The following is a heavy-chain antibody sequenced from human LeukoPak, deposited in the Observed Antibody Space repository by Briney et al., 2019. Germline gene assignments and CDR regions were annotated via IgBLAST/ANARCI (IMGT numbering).Heavy chain of an antibody. CDR3: ARDGTSTDDY. D-gene: IGHD2-2*01. Sequence: ASVKVSCKASGYTFSNFGISWVRQAPGQGLEWMGRISGNNDNPNYGQNFQGRFTVTTDSSTSTAYMELRNLRSDDTAVYYCARDGTSTDDYWGQGTLVTVSS. CDR1: GYTFSNFG. V-gene: IGHV1-18*01. CDR2: ISGNNDNP. J-gene: IGHJ4*02.